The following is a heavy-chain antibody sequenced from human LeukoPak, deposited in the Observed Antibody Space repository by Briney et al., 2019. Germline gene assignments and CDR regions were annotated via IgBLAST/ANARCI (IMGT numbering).Heavy chain of an antibody. V-gene: IGHV4-39*01. CDR3: AKSGGYGLIDY. J-gene: IGHJ4*02. D-gene: IGHD1-26*01. Sequence: PSETLSLTCTVSGASISGSGYYWGWLRQPPGKGLEWIGSIYSSGSTYYNASLQSRFTISIETAKNQLSLRLNSVTAADTAMYYCAKSGGYGLIDYWGQGTLVTVSS. CDR1: GASISGSGYY. CDR2: IYSSGST.